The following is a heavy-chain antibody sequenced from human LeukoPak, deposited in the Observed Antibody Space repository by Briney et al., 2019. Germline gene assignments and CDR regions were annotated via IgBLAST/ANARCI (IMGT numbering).Heavy chain of an antibody. Sequence: QTGGSLRLSCAASGFTFDDYAMHWVRQAPGKGLEWVSGISWSSGSIGYADSVKGRFTISRDNVKNSLYLQMNSLRAEDTALYYCAKDIKRYQLLYRFCAFDIWGQGTMVTVSS. CDR1: GFTFDDYA. J-gene: IGHJ3*02. V-gene: IGHV3-9*01. CDR2: ISWSSGSI. CDR3: AKDIKRYQLLYRFCAFDI. D-gene: IGHD2-2*02.